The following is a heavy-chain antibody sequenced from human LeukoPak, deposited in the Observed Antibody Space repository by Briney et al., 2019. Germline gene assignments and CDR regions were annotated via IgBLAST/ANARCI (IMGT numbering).Heavy chain of an antibody. CDR3: AKNEGYSSGWYYFDY. V-gene: IGHV3-30*18. J-gene: IGHJ4*02. D-gene: IGHD6-19*01. Sequence: GGSLRLSCAACGFTFSSYAMHWVRQAPGKGLEWVAVISYDGSNKYYADSVKGRFTISRDNSKNTLYLQMNSLRAEDTAVYYCAKNEGYSSGWYYFDYWGQGTMVTVSS. CDR2: ISYDGSNK. CDR1: GFTFSSYA.